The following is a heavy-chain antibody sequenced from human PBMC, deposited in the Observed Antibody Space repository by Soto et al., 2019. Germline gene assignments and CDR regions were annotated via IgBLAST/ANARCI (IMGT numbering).Heavy chain of an antibody. Sequence: SVKVSCKASGYTFTGYYMHWVRQAPGQGLEWMGGIIPISETTNYAQKFQGRVTITADESKSTAYMELSSLRSEDTAVYYCARSQGSSTSLEIYYYYYYGMDVWGQGTTVTVSS. V-gene: IGHV1-69*13. CDR2: IIPISETT. D-gene: IGHD2-2*01. CDR1: GYTFTGYY. CDR3: ARSQGSSTSLEIYYYYYYGMDV. J-gene: IGHJ6*02.